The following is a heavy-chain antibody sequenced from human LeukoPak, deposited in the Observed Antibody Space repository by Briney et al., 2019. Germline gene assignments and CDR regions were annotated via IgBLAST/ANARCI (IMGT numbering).Heavy chain of an antibody. J-gene: IGHJ4*02. CDR2: ISYDGSNK. Sequence: GRSLRLSCAASGFTFSSYAMHWVRQAPGKGLEWVAVISYDGSNKYYADSVKGRFTISRDNSKNTLYLQMNSLRVEDTAVYYCATTLGSGWKFDYWGQGTLVTVSS. D-gene: IGHD6-19*01. CDR1: GFTFSSYA. V-gene: IGHV3-30*04. CDR3: ATTLGSGWKFDY.